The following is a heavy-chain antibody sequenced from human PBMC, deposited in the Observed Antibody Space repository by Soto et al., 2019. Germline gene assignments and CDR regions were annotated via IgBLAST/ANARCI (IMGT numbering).Heavy chain of an antibody. D-gene: IGHD5-18*01. J-gene: IGHJ4*02. V-gene: IGHV4-61*01. CDR3: ARDIRGYSRAFDY. CDR1: GDSVSCYYYS. Sequence: PAGTLTLTCTASGDSVSCYYYSWAWMGQAPGMELECIGYICSGGSTNYNPSLKSRVTISIDTSRNQFSLKLTSVTAADTAVYYCARDIRGYSRAFDYWGQGILVTVSS. CDR2: ICSGGST.